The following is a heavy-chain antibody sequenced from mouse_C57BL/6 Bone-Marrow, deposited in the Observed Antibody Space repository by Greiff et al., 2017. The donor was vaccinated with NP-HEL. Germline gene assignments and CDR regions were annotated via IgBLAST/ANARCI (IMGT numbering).Heavy chain of an antibody. Sequence: EVQVVESGPELVKPGASVKISCKASGYSFTGYYMNWVKQSPEKSLEWIGEINPSTGGTTYNQKFKAKATLTVDKSSSTAYMQLKSLTSEDSAVYYCAHRDGNGYYFDYWGQGTTLTVSS. D-gene: IGHD2-1*01. CDR2: INPSTGGT. V-gene: IGHV1-42*01. CDR3: AHRDGNGYYFDY. CDR1: GYSFTGYY. J-gene: IGHJ2*01.